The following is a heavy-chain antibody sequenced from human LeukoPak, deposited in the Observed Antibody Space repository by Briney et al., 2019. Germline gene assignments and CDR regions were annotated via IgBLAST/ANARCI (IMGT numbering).Heavy chain of an antibody. CDR1: GFTFSSYG. D-gene: IGHD5-18*01. CDR2: IWYDGSNK. Sequence: PGGSLRLSCAASGFTFSSYGMHWVRQAPGKGLEWVAVIWYDGSNKYYADSVKGRFTISRDNSKNTLYLQMNSLRAEDTAVYYCARDVASYGFDYWGQGTLVTVSS. V-gene: IGHV3-33*01. J-gene: IGHJ4*02. CDR3: ARDVASYGFDY.